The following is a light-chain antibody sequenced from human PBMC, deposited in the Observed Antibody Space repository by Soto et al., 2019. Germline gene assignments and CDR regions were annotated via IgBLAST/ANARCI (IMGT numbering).Light chain of an antibody. J-gene: IGKJ4*01. CDR3: QQGNSFPLT. Sequence: DIQMTQSPSSLSASVGDRVTVTCRASQDIRDDLGWYQQKPGEAPKLLIYAAASLQSGVPSRFSGSGSGTDFTLTISSLQPEDFATYYCQQGNSFPLTFGGGTKVEIK. CDR1: QDIRDD. V-gene: IGKV1-17*01. CDR2: AAA.